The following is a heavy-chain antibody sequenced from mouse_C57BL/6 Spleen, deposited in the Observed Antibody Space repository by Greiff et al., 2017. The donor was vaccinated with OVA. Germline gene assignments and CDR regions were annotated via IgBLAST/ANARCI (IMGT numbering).Heavy chain of an antibody. V-gene: IGHV1-66*01. CDR1: GYSFTSYY. Sequence: QVQLQQSGPELVKPGASVKISCKASGYSFTSYYIHWVKQRPGQGLEWIGWIYPGSGNTKYNEKFKGKATLTADTSSSTAYMQLSSLTSEDSAVYYCARWDYDGFAYWGQGTLVTVSA. CDR2: IYPGSGNT. D-gene: IGHD2-4*01. CDR3: ARWDYDGFAY. J-gene: IGHJ3*01.